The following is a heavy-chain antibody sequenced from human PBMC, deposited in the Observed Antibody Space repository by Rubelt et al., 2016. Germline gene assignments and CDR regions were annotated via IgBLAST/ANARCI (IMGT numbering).Heavy chain of an antibody. CDR2: INSDGSST. CDR3: VTVTWY. J-gene: IGHJ2*01. CDR1: GFTFSSYW. V-gene: IGHV3-74*01. Sequence: EVQLVESGGGLVQPGGSLRLSCAASGFTFSSYWMHWVRQAPGKGLVWVSRINSDGSSTSYADSVKGRFTIISGCRHPKDNSPVVLACLITGYHPTSVTVTWY. D-gene: IGHD1-20*01.